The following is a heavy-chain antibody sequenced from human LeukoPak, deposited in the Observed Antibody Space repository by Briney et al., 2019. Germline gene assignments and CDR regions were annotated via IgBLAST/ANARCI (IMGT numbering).Heavy chain of an antibody. J-gene: IGHJ6*02. Sequence: ASVTVSCKASGFTFTSSAMQRVRQARGQRLEWIGWIVVGSGNTNYAQKFQERVTITRDMSTSTAYMELSSLRSEDTAVYYCAADYGDYLNYYYGMDVWGQGTTVTVSS. CDR3: AADYGDYLNYYYGMDV. V-gene: IGHV1-58*02. D-gene: IGHD4-17*01. CDR1: GFTFTSSA. CDR2: IVVGSGNT.